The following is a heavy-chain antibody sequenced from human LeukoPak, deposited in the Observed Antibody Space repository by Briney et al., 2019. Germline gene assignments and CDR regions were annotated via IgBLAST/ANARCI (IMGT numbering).Heavy chain of an antibody. J-gene: IGHJ3*02. V-gene: IGHV4-39*01. CDR1: GGSISSSSYY. CDR3: ARFFLGGSGAFDI. CDR2: IYYSGST. Sequence: ASETLSLTCTVSGGSISSSSYYWGWIRQPPGKGLEWIGSIYYSGSTYYNPSLKSRVTISVDTSKNQFSLRLSSVTAADTAVYYCARFFLGGSGAFDIWGQGTMVTVSS. D-gene: IGHD3-16*01.